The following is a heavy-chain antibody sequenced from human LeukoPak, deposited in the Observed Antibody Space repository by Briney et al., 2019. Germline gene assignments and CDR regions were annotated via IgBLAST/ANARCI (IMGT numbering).Heavy chain of an antibody. D-gene: IGHD2/OR15-2a*01. CDR2: IYYSGST. Sequence: PSETLSLTCTVSGGSVSSGSYYWSWIRQPPGKGLEWIGYIYYSGSTNYNPSLKSRVTISVDTSKNQFSLKLSSVTAADTAVYYCARAFWYYYLDYWGQGTLVTVSS. V-gene: IGHV4-61*01. CDR3: ARAFWYYYLDY. J-gene: IGHJ4*02. CDR1: GGSVSSGSYY.